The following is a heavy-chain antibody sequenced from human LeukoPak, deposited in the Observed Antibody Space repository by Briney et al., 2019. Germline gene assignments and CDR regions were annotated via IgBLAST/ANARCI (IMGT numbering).Heavy chain of an antibody. V-gene: IGHV1-2*02. J-gene: IGHJ4*02. CDR3: ARNDDDLDY. D-gene: IGHD3-16*01. CDR2: INPNGGGT. CDR1: GYTFTGYN. Sequence: ASVKVSCKASGYTFTGYNIHWVRQAPGQGLEWMGWINPNGGGTNYAQKFQGRVTMTRDTSISTAYMELSGLSSDDTAVYYCARNDDDLDYWGQGTLVTVSS.